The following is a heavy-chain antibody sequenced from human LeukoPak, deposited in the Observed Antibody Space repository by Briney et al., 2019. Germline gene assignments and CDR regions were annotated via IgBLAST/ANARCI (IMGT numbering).Heavy chain of an antibody. CDR2: ISSSSSYI. CDR1: GFTFRSYS. V-gene: IGHV3-21*01. D-gene: IGHD2-2*03. CDR3: ARDGYCSSTSCLDYYYGMDV. J-gene: IGHJ6*01. Sequence: PGGSLRLSCAASGFTFRSYSMNWVRQAPGKGLEWVSSISSSSSYIYYADSVKGRLTISRDNAKNSLYLQMNSLRAEDTAVYYCARDGYCSSTSCLDYYYGMDVWGKGPRPPSPQ.